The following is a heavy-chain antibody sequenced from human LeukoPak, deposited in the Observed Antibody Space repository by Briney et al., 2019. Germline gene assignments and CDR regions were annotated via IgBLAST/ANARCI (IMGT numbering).Heavy chain of an antibody. CDR2: INAGNGNT. CDR3: ARVPTPTTVTTSRRGWFDP. V-gene: IGHV1-3*01. J-gene: IGHJ5*02. D-gene: IGHD4-17*01. CDR1: GYTFTSYA. Sequence: GASVKVSCKASGYTFTSYAMHWVRQAPGQRLEWMGWINAGNGNTKYSQKFQGRVTITRDTSASTAYMELSSLRSEDTAVYYCARVPTPTTVTTSRRGWFDPWGQGTLVTVSS.